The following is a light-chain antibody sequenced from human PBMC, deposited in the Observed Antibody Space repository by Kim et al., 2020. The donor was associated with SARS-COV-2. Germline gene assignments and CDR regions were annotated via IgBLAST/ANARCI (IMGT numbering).Light chain of an antibody. CDR1: KLGDKY. J-gene: IGLJ1*01. Sequence: SYELTQPPSVSVSPGQTASITCSGDKLGDKYACWYQQKPGQSPALVIYQDSKRPSGIPERFSGSNSGNTATLTISGTQAMDEADYYCQAWDSSTAGVFGT. CDR2: QDS. V-gene: IGLV3-1*01. CDR3: QAWDSSTAGV.